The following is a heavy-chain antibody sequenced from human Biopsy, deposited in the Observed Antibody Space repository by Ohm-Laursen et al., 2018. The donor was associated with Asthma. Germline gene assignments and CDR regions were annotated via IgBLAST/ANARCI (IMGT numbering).Heavy chain of an antibody. CDR1: GGTFSNFA. CDR3: ARCQVGYSSGWSLLLKKIYYPGMDA. CDR2: IMTVFGTT. Sequence: SSVKVSCKAPGGTFSNFAISWVRQAPGQGLEWLGGIMTVFGTTNYAQKLQGRVTITADESTSTAYMEVTSLRSEDTAIYYCARCQVGYSSGWSLLLKKIYYPGMDAWGQGTTVIVSS. J-gene: IGHJ6*02. V-gene: IGHV1-69*01. D-gene: IGHD6-19*01.